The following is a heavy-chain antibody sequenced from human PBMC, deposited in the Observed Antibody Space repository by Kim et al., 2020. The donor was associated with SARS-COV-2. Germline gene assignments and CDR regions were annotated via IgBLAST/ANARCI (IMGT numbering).Heavy chain of an antibody. V-gene: IGHV3-30-3*01. CDR1: GFTFSSYA. CDR3: ARDELPVELLWFRESANWFDP. D-gene: IGHD3-10*01. Sequence: GGSLRLSCAASGFTFSSYAMHWVRQAPGKGLEWVAVISYDGSNKYYVDSVKGRFTISRDNSKNTLYLQMNSLRAEDTAVYYCARDELPVELLWFRESANWFDPWGQGTLVTVSS. CDR2: ISYDGSNK. J-gene: IGHJ5*02.